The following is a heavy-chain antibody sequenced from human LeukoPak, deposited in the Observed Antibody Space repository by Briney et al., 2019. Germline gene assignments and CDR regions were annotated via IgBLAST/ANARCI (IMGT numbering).Heavy chain of an antibody. CDR1: GFTFSSYE. CDR2: ISSSGTTI. V-gene: IGHV3-48*03. J-gene: IGHJ4*02. Sequence: PGGSLRLSCAASGFTFSSYEMNWVRQAPGKGLEWVSYISSSGTTIYYADSVKGRFTLSRDNAKNSLYLQMNSLRAEDTAVYYCARRSPNYYFDYWGQGTPVTVSS. CDR3: ARRSPNYYFDY.